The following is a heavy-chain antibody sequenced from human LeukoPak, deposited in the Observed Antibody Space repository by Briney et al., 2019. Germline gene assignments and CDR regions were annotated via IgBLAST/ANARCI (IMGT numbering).Heavy chain of an antibody. D-gene: IGHD2-2*01. CDR3: ARGRELPDIVVVPAALPTGDYYYGMDV. J-gene: IGHJ6*02. CDR2: INPNSGGT. CDR1: GYTFTGYY. Sequence: ASVKVSCKASGYTFTGYYMHWVRQAPGQGLEWMGWINPNSGGTNYAQKFQGRVTMTRDTSISTAYMELSRLRSDDTAVYYCARGRELPDIVVVPAALPTGDYYYGMDVWGQGTTVTVSS. V-gene: IGHV1-2*02.